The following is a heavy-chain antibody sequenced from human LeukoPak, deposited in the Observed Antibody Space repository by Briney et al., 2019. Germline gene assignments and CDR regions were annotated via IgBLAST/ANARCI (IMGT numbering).Heavy chain of an antibody. CDR3: ARETCSSTSCYLAAVSWFDP. CDR1: GYTFTGYY. V-gene: IGHV1-2*02. Sequence: ASVTVSYKASGYTFTGYYMHWVRQAPGKGLDWMGWINPNSGGTSYAQKFQGRVTMTRDTSISTAYMELSRLRSDDTAVYYCARETCSSTSCYLAAVSWFDPWGQGTLVTVSS. D-gene: IGHD2-2*01. J-gene: IGHJ5*02. CDR2: INPNSGGT.